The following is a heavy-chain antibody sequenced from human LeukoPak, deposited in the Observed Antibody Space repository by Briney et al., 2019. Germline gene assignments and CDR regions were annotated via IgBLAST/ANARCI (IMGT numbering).Heavy chain of an antibody. CDR1: GYPISSGYY. CDR2: IYHSGST. CDR3: ARGGTMVRGVIRDYYYYYMDV. V-gene: IGHV4-38-2*01. D-gene: IGHD3-10*01. J-gene: IGHJ6*03. Sequence: PSETLSLTCAVSGYPISSGYYWGWIRQPPGKGLEWIGSIYHSGSTYYNPSLKSRVTISVDTSKIQFSLKLSSVTAADTAVYYCARGGTMVRGVIRDYYYYYMDVWGKGTTVTVSS.